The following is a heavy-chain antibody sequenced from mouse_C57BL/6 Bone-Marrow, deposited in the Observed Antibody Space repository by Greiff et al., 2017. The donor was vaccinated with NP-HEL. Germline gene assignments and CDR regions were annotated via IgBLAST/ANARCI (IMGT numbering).Heavy chain of an antibody. V-gene: IGHV14-4*01. CDR1: GFNIKDDY. D-gene: IGHD2-4*01. CDR2: IDPENGDT. CDR3: TTGDYDSWFAY. Sequence: EVKVVESGAELVRPGASVKLSCTASGFNIKDDYMHWVKQRPEQGLEWIGWIDPENGDTEYASKFQGKATITADTSSNTAYLQLSSLTSEDTAVYYCTTGDYDSWFAYWGQGTLVTVSA. J-gene: IGHJ3*01.